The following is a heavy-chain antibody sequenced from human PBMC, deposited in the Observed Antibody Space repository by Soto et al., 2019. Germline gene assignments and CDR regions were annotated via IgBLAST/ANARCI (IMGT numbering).Heavy chain of an antibody. Sequence: GGSLRLSCAASGFTFSSYAMSWVRQAPGKGLEWVSVISGDAVNTFYADSVKGRFTISRDNSKNTLYLQMNSLRVEDTAIYYCVKDHSTIAARLIAYWGQGTLVTVSS. J-gene: IGHJ4*02. CDR2: ISGDAVNT. V-gene: IGHV3-23*01. CDR3: VKDHSTIAARLIAY. CDR1: GFTFSSYA. D-gene: IGHD6-6*01.